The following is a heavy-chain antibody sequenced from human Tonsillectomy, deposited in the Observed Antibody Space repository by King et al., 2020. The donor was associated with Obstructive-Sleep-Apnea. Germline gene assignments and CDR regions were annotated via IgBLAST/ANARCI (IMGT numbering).Heavy chain of an antibody. CDR1: GFTFSSYG. CDR2: ISYDATDK. Sequence: VQLVESGGGVVQPGRSLRLSCAASGFTFSSYGMHWVRQAPGKGLEWVAVISYDATDKYYADSVKGRFTISRDNSKNTLYLQMNSLRPEETAVYYCAKDRMAAAVGPYYFDYWGQGTLVTVSS. J-gene: IGHJ4*02. V-gene: IGHV3-30*18. D-gene: IGHD6-13*01. CDR3: AKDRMAAAVGPYYFDY.